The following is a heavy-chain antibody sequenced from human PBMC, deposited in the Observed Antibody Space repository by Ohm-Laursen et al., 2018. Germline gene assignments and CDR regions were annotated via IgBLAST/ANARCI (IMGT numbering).Heavy chain of an antibody. CDR2: ISSDGTII. Sequence: SLRLSCAASGFTFSSYEMNWVRQAPGEGLEWLSYISSDGTIIYYANSVRGRFSISRDNARNSLFLQMNSLRADDTAVYYCANHRSATWVHKRFDYWGQGTLVTVSS. J-gene: IGHJ4*02. V-gene: IGHV3-48*03. CDR3: ANHRSATWVHKRFDY. D-gene: IGHD5-24*01. CDR1: GFTFSSYE.